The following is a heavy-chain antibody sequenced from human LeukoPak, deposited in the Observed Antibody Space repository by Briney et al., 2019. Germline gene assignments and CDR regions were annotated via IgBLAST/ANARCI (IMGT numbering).Heavy chain of an antibody. V-gene: IGHV1-69*06. Sequence: GASVKVSCKASGGTFSSYAISWVRQAPGQGLEWMGGIIPIFGTANYAQKFQGRVTITADKSTSTAYMELSSLRSEDTAVYYCAGEGAVMVRGVNPRPPYFDYWGQGTLVTVSS. D-gene: IGHD3-10*01. J-gene: IGHJ4*02. CDR3: AGEGAVMVRGVNPRPPYFDY. CDR1: GGTFSSYA. CDR2: IIPIFGTA.